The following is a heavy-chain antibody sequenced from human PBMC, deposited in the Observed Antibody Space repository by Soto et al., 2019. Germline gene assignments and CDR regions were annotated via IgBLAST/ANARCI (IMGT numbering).Heavy chain of an antibody. CDR3: ARDGRDSSGYQYFDY. D-gene: IGHD3-22*01. CDR1: GGSVSSGSYY. CDR2: IYYSGST. V-gene: IGHV4-61*01. Sequence: SETLSLTCTVSGGSVSSGSYYWSWIRQPPGKGLEWIGYIYYSGSTNYNPSLKSRVTISVDTSKNQFSLKLSSVTAADTAVYYCARDGRDSSGYQYFDYWGQGTLVTVSS. J-gene: IGHJ4*02.